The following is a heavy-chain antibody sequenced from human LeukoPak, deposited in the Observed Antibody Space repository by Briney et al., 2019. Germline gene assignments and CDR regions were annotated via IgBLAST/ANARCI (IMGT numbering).Heavy chain of an antibody. Sequence: GGSLRLSCAASGFTFSSYAMSWVRQAPGKGLEWVSGISGSGGSTYYADSVKGRFTISRDNSKNTLSLQMNTLRVEDTAVYYCARGGYYAMDVWGHGTAVTVFS. CDR3: ARGGYYAMDV. J-gene: IGHJ6*02. CDR2: ISGSGGST. V-gene: IGHV3-23*01. CDR1: GFTFSSYA.